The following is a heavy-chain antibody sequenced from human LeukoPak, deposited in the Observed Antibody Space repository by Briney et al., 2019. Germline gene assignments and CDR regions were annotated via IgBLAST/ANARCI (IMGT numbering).Heavy chain of an antibody. J-gene: IGHJ4*02. V-gene: IGHV1-46*01. CDR3: ARDQEGFDY. CDR1: GYTFTSNY. CDR2: IYPRDGST. Sequence: ASVKVSCKTSGYTFTSNYIHWVRQAPGQGLEWMGMIYPRDGSTSYAQKFQGRVTVTRDTSTSTVHMGLSGLRSEDTAVYYCARDQEGFDYWGQGTLVTVSS.